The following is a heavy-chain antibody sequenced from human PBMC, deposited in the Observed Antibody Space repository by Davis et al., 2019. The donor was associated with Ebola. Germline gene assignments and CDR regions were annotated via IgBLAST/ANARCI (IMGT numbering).Heavy chain of an antibody. CDR2: TYFYRSKWSN. CDR1: GDSLSGHASA. CDR3: ARGWLRTSFGY. J-gene: IGHJ4*02. Sequence: HPQTLSLTSALSGDSLSGHASAWNSIRQSPSSGPEWLGRTYFYRSKWSNDHAVSVKSRITIPPDTSNNQFSLQLNPVIPEDTAVYYWARGWLRTSFGYWGQGTLVTVST. D-gene: IGHD6-19*01. V-gene: IGHV6-1*01.